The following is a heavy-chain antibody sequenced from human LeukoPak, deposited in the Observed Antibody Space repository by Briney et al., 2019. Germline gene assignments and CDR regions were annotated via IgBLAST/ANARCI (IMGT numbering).Heavy chain of an antibody. CDR1: GGSISSYY. Sequence: SETLSLTCTVSGGSISSYYWSWIRQPPGKGLEWIGYIYYSGSTNYNPSLKSRVTISVDTSKNQFSLKLSSATAADTAVYYCARELSNDAFDIWGQGTMVTVSS. CDR3: ARELSNDAFDI. J-gene: IGHJ3*02. CDR2: IYYSGST. V-gene: IGHV4-59*01. D-gene: IGHD3-3*02.